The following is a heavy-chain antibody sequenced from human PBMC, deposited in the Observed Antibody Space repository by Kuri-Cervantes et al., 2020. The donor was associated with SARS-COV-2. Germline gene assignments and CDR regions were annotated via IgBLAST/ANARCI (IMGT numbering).Heavy chain of an antibody. J-gene: IGHJ4*02. V-gene: IGHV1-69*06. CDR3: ARDRAGAYSSGENDY. D-gene: IGHD6-19*01. CDR2: IIPIFGTA. CDR1: GGTFSSYA. Sequence: SVKVSCKASGGTFSSYAISWVRQAPGQGLEWMGGIIPIFGTANYAQKFQGRVTITADKSTSTAYMELRSLRSDDTAVYYCARDRAGAYSSGENDYWGQGTLVTVSS.